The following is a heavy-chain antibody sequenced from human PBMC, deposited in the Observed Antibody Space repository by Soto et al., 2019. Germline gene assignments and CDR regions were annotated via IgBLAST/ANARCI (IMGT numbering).Heavy chain of an antibody. CDR2: IWYDGSNK. J-gene: IGHJ4*02. CDR1: GFTFSSCG. D-gene: IGHD5-12*01. Sequence: QVQLVESGGGVVQPGRSLRLSCAASGFTFSSCGMHWVRQAPGKGLEWVAVIWYDGSNKYYADSVKGRFTISRDNSKNTLYLQMNSLRAEDTAVYYCARDPVRWLQFPPDYWGQGTLVTVSS. V-gene: IGHV3-33*01. CDR3: ARDPVRWLQFPPDY.